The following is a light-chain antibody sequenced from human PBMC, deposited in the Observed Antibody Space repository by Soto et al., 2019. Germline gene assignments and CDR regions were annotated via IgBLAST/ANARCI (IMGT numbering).Light chain of an antibody. CDR3: QQYYSYPRT. Sequence: QLTQSPSSLSASVGDRVTITCRASQGIASYLAWYQQKPGQAPNLLIYAASTLQSGVPSRFSGSGSGTDFTLTISSLQPEDFATYYCQQYYSYPRTFGQGTKVDIK. J-gene: IGKJ1*01. CDR2: AAS. CDR1: QGIASY. V-gene: IGKV1-9*01.